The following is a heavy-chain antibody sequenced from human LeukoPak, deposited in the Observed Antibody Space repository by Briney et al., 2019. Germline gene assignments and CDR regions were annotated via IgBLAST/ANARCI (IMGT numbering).Heavy chain of an antibody. D-gene: IGHD3-9*01. CDR2: INHSGST. CDR1: GGSISSYY. V-gene: IGHV4-34*01. J-gene: IGHJ5*02. Sequence: PSETLSLTCTVSGGSISSYYWSWIRQPPGKGLEWIGEINHSGSTNYNPSLKSRVTISVDTAKNQFSLKLSFCTAADRAVYYCARGRGYDILTGYPWGVINWFAPWGQETLVTVSS. CDR3: ARGRGYDILTGYPWGVINWFAP.